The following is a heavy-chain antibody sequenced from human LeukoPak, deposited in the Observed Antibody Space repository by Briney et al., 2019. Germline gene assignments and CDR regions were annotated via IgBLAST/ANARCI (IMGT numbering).Heavy chain of an antibody. D-gene: IGHD3-22*01. CDR1: GYDFTSYA. V-gene: IGHV1-3*01. J-gene: IGHJ3*02. CDR2: INAGNGNT. CDR3: AKDEKGYYHDTSGYPDAFDI. Sequence: ASVKVSCKASGYDFTSYAMHWVRQAPGQRLEWMGWINAGNGNTKYSQKFQDRVTVTRDTSTSTAYMELSSLRSEDTAVYYCAKDEKGYYHDTSGYPDAFDIWGPGTMVTVSS.